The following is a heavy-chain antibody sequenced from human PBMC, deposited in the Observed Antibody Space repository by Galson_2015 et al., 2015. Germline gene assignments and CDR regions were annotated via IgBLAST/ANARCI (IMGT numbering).Heavy chain of an antibody. D-gene: IGHD4-17*01. V-gene: IGHV3-21*01. Sequence: SLRLSCAASGFTFSSYSMNWVRQAPGKGLEWVSSISSSSSYIYYADSVKGRFTISRDNAKNSLYLQMNSLRAEDTAVYYRARDAYPPLYGDYSRVYYFDYWGQGTLVTVSS. CDR3: ARDAYPPLYGDYSRVYYFDY. CDR2: ISSSSSYI. CDR1: GFTFSSYS. J-gene: IGHJ4*02.